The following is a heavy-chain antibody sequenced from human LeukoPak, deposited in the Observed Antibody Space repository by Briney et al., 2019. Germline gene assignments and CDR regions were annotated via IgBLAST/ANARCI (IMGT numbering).Heavy chain of an antibody. D-gene: IGHD3-3*01. CDR1: GFTFSDYY. CDR3: ARDPSTWNGYSDY. CDR2: ISSSGSTI. J-gene: IGHJ4*02. V-gene: IGHV3-11*04. Sequence: GGSLRLSCAASGFTFSDYYMSWIRQAPGKGLEWVSYISSSGSTIYYSDSVKGRFTISRDNAKNSVYLQMDSLRAEDTAVYYCARDPSTWNGYSDYWGQGTLVTVSS.